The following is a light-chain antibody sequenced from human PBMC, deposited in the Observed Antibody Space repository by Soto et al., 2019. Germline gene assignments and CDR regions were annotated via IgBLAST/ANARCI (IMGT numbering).Light chain of an antibody. CDR2: DAS. CDR3: QQRSNWPPG. V-gene: IGKV3-11*01. CDR1: QSVSSY. J-gene: IGKJ5*01. Sequence: ETVLTQSPATLSLSPGERATLSCRASQSVSSYLAWYQQKPGQAPRLLIYDASNRATGIPARFSGSGSGTDFTLTISSLEPEDFAVYYCQQRSNWPPGFGQGTHWRL.